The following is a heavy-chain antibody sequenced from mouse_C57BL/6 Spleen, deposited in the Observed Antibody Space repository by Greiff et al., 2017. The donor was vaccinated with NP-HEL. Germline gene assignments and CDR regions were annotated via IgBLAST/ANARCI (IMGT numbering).Heavy chain of an antibody. V-gene: IGHV1-42*01. D-gene: IGHD1-1*01. CDR1: GYSFTGYY. CDR3: ARGGPTVVATDYFDY. CDR2: INPSTGGT. Sequence: EVKLMESGPELVKPGASVKISCKASGYSFTGYYMNWVKQSPEKSLEWIGEINPSTGGTTYNQKFKAKATLTVDKSSSTAYMQLKSLTSEDSAVYYCARGGPTVVATDYFDYWGQGTTLTVSS. J-gene: IGHJ2*01.